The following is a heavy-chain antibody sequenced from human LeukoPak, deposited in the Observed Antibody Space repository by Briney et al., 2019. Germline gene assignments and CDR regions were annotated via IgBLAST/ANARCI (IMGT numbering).Heavy chain of an antibody. V-gene: IGHV1-8*01. CDR2: MNPNSGNT. D-gene: IGHD2-15*01. J-gene: IGHJ6*02. CDR3: ARVRGSYYYYGMDV. CDR1: GYTFSNYD. Sequence: ASVTVSCKASGYTFSNYDINWVRQATGQGLEGLGWMNPNSGNTGYAQKFQGRVTMTRNTPISTAYMELSSLRSEDTAVYYCARVRGSYYYYGMDVWGQGTTVTVSS.